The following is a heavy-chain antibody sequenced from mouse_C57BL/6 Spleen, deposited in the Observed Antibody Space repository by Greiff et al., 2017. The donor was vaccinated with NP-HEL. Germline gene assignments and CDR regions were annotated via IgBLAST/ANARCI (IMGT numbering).Heavy chain of an antibody. CDR2: ISYDGSN. CDR1: GYSITSGYY. Sequence: DVQLQESGPGLVKPSQSLSLTCSVTGYSITSGYYWNWIRQFPGNKLEWMGYISYDGSNNYNPSLKNRISITRDTSKNQFFLKLNSVTTEDTATYDCARDAAGSIPDVWGTGTTVTVSS. D-gene: IGHD5-1-1*01. V-gene: IGHV3-6*01. CDR3: ARDAAGSIPDV. J-gene: IGHJ1*03.